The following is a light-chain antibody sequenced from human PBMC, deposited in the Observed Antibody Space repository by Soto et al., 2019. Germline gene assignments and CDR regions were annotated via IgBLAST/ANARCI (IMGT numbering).Light chain of an antibody. CDR2: EVA. V-gene: IGLV2-14*01. CDR3: CSHSSSITWM. J-gene: IGLJ3*02. Sequence: QSALTQPASVSGSPGQSIAISCTGPSSDVGGYISWYQQHPGKAPKLIVHEVANRLSGVSGRFSGSKSGNTAFLTISGLQAEDEAVYYCCSHSSSITWMFGGGTKLTVL. CDR1: SSDVGGY.